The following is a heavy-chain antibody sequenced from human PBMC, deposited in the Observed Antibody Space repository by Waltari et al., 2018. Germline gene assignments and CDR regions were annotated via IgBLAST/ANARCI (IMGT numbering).Heavy chain of an antibody. D-gene: IGHD2-2*01. Sequence: QVQLQQWGAGLLKPSETLSLTCAVYGGSFSGYYWSWIRQPPGKGLEWIGEINPSGRTNSNPSLKSRVTISVDTSKNQFSLKLSSVTAADTAVYYCARRTSGDIVVVPAAIHYFDYWGQGTLVTVSS. J-gene: IGHJ4*02. V-gene: IGHV4-34*01. CDR2: INPSGRT. CDR1: GGSFSGYY. CDR3: ARRTSGDIVVVPAAIHYFDY.